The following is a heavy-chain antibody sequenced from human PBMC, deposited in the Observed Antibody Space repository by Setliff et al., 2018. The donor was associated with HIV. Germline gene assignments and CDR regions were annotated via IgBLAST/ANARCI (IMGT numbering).Heavy chain of an antibody. Sequence: GGSLRLSCAASGFSFSSYAICWVRQTTEKGLEWVSIITSGGSTYYADSAKGRFIISRDNSQNTLYLPLNSLRADDTAIYYCAKGFRPVDTAMVSGLTYWGQGIRVTVSS. J-gene: IGHJ4*02. V-gene: IGHV3-23*01. D-gene: IGHD5-18*01. CDR1: GFSFSSYA. CDR3: AKGFRPVDTAMVSGLTY. CDR2: ITSGGST.